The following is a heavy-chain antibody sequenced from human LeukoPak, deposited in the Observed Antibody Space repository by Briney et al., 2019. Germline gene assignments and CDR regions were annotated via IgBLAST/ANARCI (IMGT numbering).Heavy chain of an antibody. Sequence: GGSLRLSCAASGFTVSSNYMSWVRQAPGKGLEWVSVIYSGGSTYYAGSVKGRFTISRDNSKNTLYLQMNSLRAEDTAVYYCARDLRYWFDPWGQGTLVTVSS. CDR2: IYSGGST. J-gene: IGHJ5*02. CDR1: GFTVSSNY. CDR3: ARDLRYWFDP. V-gene: IGHV3-53*01.